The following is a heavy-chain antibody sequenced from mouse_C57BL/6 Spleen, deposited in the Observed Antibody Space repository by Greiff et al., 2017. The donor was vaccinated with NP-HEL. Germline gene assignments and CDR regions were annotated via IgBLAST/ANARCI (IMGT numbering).Heavy chain of an antibody. CDR1: GYTFTSYW. J-gene: IGHJ1*03. D-gene: IGHD1-1*01. Sequence: QVQLQQSGAELVRPGTSVKLSCKASGYTFTSYWMHWVKQRPGQGLEWIGVIDPSDSYTNYNQKFKGKATLTVDTSSSTAYMQLSSLTSEDSAVYYCAVEGYFDVWGTGTTVTVSS. CDR2: IDPSDSYT. CDR3: AVEGYFDV. V-gene: IGHV1-59*01.